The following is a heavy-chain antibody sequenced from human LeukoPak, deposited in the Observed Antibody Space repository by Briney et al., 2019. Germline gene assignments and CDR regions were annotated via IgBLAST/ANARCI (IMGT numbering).Heavy chain of an antibody. CDR3: ANRGGYESPFDY. J-gene: IGHJ4*02. CDR1: GFTFSSYA. CDR2: ISGSGGST. V-gene: IGHV3-23*01. D-gene: IGHD5-12*01. Sequence: GGSLRLSCAASGFTFSSYARSWVRQAPGKGLEWGSAISGSGGSTYYAASVKGRFTITRDNSKNTLYQQMNSRRADDTAVYYCANRGGYESPFDYWGQGTLVTVSS.